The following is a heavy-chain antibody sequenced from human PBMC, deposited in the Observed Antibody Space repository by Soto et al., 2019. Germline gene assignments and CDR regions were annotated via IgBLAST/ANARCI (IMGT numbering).Heavy chain of an antibody. D-gene: IGHD6-19*01. CDR1: DDSFRGAEYY. CDR2: TYYNGDT. J-gene: IGHJ4*02. V-gene: IGHV4-61*08. Sequence: PSETLSLTCTVSDDSFRGAEYYWSWIRQPLGKGPEWIGYTYYNGDTKYNPALRSRVTMSEDTSKNQFSLRLSPVTAADTAVYFCARGPAYIDGWRTFDLWGRGILVTVSS. CDR3: ARGPAYIDGWRTFDL.